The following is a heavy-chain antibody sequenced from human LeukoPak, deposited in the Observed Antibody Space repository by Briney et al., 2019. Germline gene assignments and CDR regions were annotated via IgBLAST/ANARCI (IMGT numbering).Heavy chain of an antibody. CDR1: GGTFSSYA. V-gene: IGHV1-69*04. CDR3: ARSGGICSGGSCYQLRWFDP. CDR2: IIPILGIA. D-gene: IGHD2-15*01. Sequence: ESSVKVSCKASGGTFSSYAISWVRQAPGQGLEWMGRIIPILGIANYAQKFQGRVTITADKSTSTAYMELSSLRSEDTAVYYCARSGGICSGGSCYQLRWFDPWGQGTLVTVSS. J-gene: IGHJ5*02.